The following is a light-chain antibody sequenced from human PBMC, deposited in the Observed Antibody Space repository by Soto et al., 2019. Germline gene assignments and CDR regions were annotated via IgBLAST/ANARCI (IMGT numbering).Light chain of an antibody. V-gene: IGLV2-8*01. CDR2: EVI. CDR3: TSYAGSNNVV. Sequence: QSALTQPPSASGSPGQSVTNSCTGTSSDVGGYYYVSWYQHPPGKAPKLIIYEVIKRPSGVPDRFSGSKADNTASLTVSGLRAEDEADYYCTSYAGSNNVVFGGGTKLTVL. CDR1: SSDVGGYYY. J-gene: IGLJ2*01.